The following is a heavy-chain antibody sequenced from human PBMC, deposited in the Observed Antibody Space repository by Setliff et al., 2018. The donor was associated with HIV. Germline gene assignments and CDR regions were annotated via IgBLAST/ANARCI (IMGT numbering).Heavy chain of an antibody. CDR2: IDRDGSET. CDR1: RFTFNDYW. J-gene: IGHJ6*02. Sequence: GGSLRLSCVASRFTFNDYWMSWVRQAPGKGLEWVANIDRDGSETNYVDSVKGRFTIFRDNAKSSMYLQMNSLRADDTAIYYCARKLRPGHGVDVWGQGTTVTVSS. D-gene: IGHD3-10*01. CDR3: ARKLRPGHGVDV. V-gene: IGHV3-7*01.